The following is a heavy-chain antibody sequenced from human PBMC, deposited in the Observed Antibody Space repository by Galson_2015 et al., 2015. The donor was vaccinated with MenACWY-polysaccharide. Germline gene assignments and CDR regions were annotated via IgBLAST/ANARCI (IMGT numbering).Heavy chain of an antibody. V-gene: IGHV3-11*01. CDR3: ARGHYGLDV. Sequence: SLRLSCAASGFSLGAWYMSWLRQAPGKGLEWLSYISKSGDSIYYGDSVKGRFAISRDNAKNSLYLQLNSLEVEDTAIYYCARGHYGLDVWGQGTTFTVSS. CDR2: ISKSGDSI. J-gene: IGHJ6*02. CDR1: GFSLGAWY.